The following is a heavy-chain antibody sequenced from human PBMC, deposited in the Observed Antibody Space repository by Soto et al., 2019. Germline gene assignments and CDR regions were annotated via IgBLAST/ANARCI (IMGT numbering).Heavy chain of an antibody. J-gene: IGHJ4*02. V-gene: IGHV4-34*01. Sequence: QVQLQQWGAGLLKPSETLSLTCAVYGGSFSDYYWSWIRQPPGKGLEWIGEINHSGSTNYNPSLKSRVTIPVDTSKSQFSLKLSSVTAADPAVYYCARTSRFDYWGQGTLVTVSS. CDR3: ARTSRFDY. CDR1: GGSFSDYY. CDR2: INHSGST. D-gene: IGHD6-6*01.